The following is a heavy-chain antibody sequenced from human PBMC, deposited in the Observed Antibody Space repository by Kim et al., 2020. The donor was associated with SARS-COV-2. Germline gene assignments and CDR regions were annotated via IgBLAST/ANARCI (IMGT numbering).Heavy chain of an antibody. CDR3: ARDLGDSSGPPFDY. J-gene: IGHJ4*02. Sequence: AATEKGRFPIARDNSKNTLYLQMNSLRAEDTAVYYCARDLGDSSGPPFDYWGQGTLVTVSS. D-gene: IGHD3-22*01. V-gene: IGHV3-30*01.